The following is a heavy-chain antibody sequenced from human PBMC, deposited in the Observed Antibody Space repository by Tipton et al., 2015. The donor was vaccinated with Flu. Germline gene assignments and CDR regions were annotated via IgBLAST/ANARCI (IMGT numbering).Heavy chain of an antibody. Sequence: SLRLSCAASGFTFSTSAMSWVRQAPGKGLEWVSAISSSGAGTYYADSVKGRFTISRDNSKNTLSLQMNSLRAEDTAVYFCANHRSDSSGWFFGGGSWGQGTLVTVSS. CDR3: ANHRSDSSGWFFGGGS. J-gene: IGHJ4*02. V-gene: IGHV3-23*01. CDR2: ISSSGAGT. CDR1: GFTFSTSA. D-gene: IGHD6-19*01.